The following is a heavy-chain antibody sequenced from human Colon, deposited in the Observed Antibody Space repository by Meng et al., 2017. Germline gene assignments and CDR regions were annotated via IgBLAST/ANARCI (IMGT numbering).Heavy chain of an antibody. V-gene: IGHV3-7*01. CDR1: GFSFSTYW. D-gene: IGHD6-19*01. J-gene: IGHJ3*02. CDR2: INQDGSDK. CDR3: ARLVAVGTWAFDI. Sequence: GESLKISCGASGFSFSTYWMGWVRQAPGKGLERVASINQDGSDKNYLESVKGRFTVSRDNAKNSLYLQMNSLRAEDTAVYYCARLVAVGTWAFDIWGQGTMVTVSS.